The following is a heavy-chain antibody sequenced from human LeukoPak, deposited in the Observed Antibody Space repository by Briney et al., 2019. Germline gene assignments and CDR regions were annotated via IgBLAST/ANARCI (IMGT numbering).Heavy chain of an antibody. V-gene: IGHV4-39*01. D-gene: IGHD5-18*01. CDR1: GGSISSSSYY. CDR2: IYYSGST. CDR3: ARVQRGYSYGWGAFDI. Sequence: PSETLSLTCTVSGGSISSSSYYWGWIRQPPGKGLEWIGSIYYSGSTYYNPSLKSRVTISVDTSKNQFSLKLSSVTAADTAVYYCARVQRGYSYGWGAFDIWGQGTMVTVSS. J-gene: IGHJ3*02.